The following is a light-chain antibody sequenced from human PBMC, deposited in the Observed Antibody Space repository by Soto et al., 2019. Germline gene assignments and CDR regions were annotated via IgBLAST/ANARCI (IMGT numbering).Light chain of an antibody. CDR1: QSVIHSSNSKSF. CDR2: WAS. CDR3: QQYNSPLLT. J-gene: IGKJ4*01. Sequence: DIVLTQSPDSLAVSLGERATINCKSSQSVIHSSNSKSFLAWYQQKPGQPPKLLIYWASTRESGVPDRFSGSGSGTDFTLPIRRLQAEEVAVNHCQQYNSPLLTCVGGVKVEIK. V-gene: IGKV4-1*01.